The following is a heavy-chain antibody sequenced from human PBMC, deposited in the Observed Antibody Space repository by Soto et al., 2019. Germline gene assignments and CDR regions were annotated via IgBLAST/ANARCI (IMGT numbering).Heavy chain of an antibody. CDR1: GDSVSSNRAP. V-gene: IGHV6-1*01. D-gene: IGHD3-16*01. Sequence: SQTLSLPCAISGDSVSSNRAPWNLIRQSPSRGLEWLGRTYYRSKWYNDYADSVKSRITINPDTSKNQFSLQLNSVTPEDTAVYFCTRDWAGTYGLDVWGQGTTVTVYS. J-gene: IGHJ6*02. CDR3: TRDWAGTYGLDV. CDR2: TYYRSKWYN.